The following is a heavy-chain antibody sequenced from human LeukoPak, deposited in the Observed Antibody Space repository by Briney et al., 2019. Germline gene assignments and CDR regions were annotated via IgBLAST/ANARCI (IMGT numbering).Heavy chain of an antibody. J-gene: IGHJ4*02. CDR2: ISGSGGST. CDR3: AKDYYDSSGYYVYYYFAY. V-gene: IGHV3-23*01. Sequence: GGSLRLSCAASGFTFSSYAMSWVRQAPGKGLEWVSAISGSGGSTYYADSVKGRFTISRDNSKNTLYLQMNSLRAEDTAVYYCAKDYYDSSGYYVYYYFAYWGQGTLVTVSS. CDR1: GFTFSSYA. D-gene: IGHD3-22*01.